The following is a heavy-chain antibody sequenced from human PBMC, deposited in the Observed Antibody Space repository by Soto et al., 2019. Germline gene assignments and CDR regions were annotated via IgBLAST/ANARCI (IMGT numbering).Heavy chain of an antibody. CDR3: VKASRRSSSSYSY. D-gene: IGHD6-6*01. V-gene: IGHV3-64D*06. CDR2: ISSNGGST. J-gene: IGHJ4*02. CDR1: GFTFSSYA. Sequence: VGSLRLSCSASGFTFSSYAMHWVRQAPGKGLEYVSAISSNGGSTYYADSVKGRFTISRDNSKNTLYLQMSSLRAEDTAVYYCVKASRRSSSSYSYWGQGTLVTVSS.